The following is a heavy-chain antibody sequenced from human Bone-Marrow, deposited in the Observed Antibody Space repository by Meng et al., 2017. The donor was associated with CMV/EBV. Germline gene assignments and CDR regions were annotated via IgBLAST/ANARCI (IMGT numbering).Heavy chain of an antibody. CDR3: ARADYYDFWSGSSRPYGMDV. J-gene: IGHJ6*02. D-gene: IGHD3-3*01. CDR2: ISAYNGNT. Sequence: ASVKVSCKASGYTFTSYGISWVRQAPGQGLEWMGWISAYNGNTNYAQKLQGRVTMTTDTSTSTAYMGLRSLRSDDTAVYYCARADYYDFWSGSSRPYGMDVWGQGTTVTVSS. CDR1: GYTFTSYG. V-gene: IGHV1-18*01.